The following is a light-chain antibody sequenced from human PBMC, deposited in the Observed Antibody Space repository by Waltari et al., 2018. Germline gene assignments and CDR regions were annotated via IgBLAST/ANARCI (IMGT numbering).Light chain of an antibody. V-gene: IGLV1-44*01. CDR1: SSNIGVST. CDR2: SSI. Sequence: QSVLTQPPSASGTPGQRVTISCSGSSSNIGVSTVIWYQQFPGTAPKLLIFSSIQRPSGVPDRFSGSKSGTSASLAISGLQSADEADYYCAAWDRSLSIVVFGGGTKLTVL. CDR3: AAWDRSLSIVV. J-gene: IGLJ2*01.